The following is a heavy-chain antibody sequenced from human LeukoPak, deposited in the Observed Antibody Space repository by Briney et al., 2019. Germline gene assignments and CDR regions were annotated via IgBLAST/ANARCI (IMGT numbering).Heavy chain of an antibody. Sequence: PSETLSLTCAVYGGSFSGYYWSWIRQPPGKGLEWIGEINHSGSTNYNPSLKSRVTISVDTSKNQFSLKLNSVTAADTAVYYCARHPSLPDAFDIWGQGTMVTVSS. CDR3: ARHPSLPDAFDI. J-gene: IGHJ3*02. V-gene: IGHV4-34*01. CDR2: INHSGST. CDR1: GGSFSGYY.